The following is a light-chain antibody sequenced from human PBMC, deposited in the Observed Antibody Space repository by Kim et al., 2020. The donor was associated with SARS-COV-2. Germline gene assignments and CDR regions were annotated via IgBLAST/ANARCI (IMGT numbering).Light chain of an antibody. CDR2: YDS. CDR1: NIGSKS. J-gene: IGLJ3*02. Sequence: GKKARITCGGNNIGSKSVTWYQQKPGQAPVRVIYYDSDRPSGIPERFSGSNSGNTATLTISRVEAGDEADYYCQVWDSSSDHPVFGGGTKLTVL. CDR3: QVWDSSSDHPV. V-gene: IGLV3-21*04.